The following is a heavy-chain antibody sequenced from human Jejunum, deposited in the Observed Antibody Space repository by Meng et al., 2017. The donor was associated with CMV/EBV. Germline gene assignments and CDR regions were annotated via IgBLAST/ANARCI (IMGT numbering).Heavy chain of an antibody. D-gene: IGHD2-15*01. CDR1: GDSISSDYF. CDR3: KTYSSGGGLGS. CDR2: IYHGGST. J-gene: IGHJ5*02. Sequence: QGQLQSPGPGLVKTSQTLSLTCTFSGDSISSDYFWSWIRQPPGKGLEWIGYIYHGGSTDYNPSLRSRVTISVDTSKNQFSLKLSSVTAADTAVYYCKTYSSGGGLGSWGQGTLVTVSS. V-gene: IGHV4-30-4*01.